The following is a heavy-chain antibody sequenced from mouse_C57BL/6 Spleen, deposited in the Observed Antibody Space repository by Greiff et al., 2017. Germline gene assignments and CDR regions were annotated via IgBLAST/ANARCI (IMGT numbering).Heavy chain of an antibody. CDR1: GYTFTSYW. D-gene: IGHD1-1*01. Sequence: VKLQQPGAELVRPGSSVKLSCKASGYTFTSYWMDWVKQRPGQGLEWIGNIYPSDSETHYNQKFKDKATLTVDKSSSTAYMQLRSLTSEDSAVYYCARWNYYGSVWYFDVWGTGTTVTVSS. CDR3: ARWNYYGSVWYFDV. CDR2: IYPSDSET. V-gene: IGHV1-61*01. J-gene: IGHJ1*03.